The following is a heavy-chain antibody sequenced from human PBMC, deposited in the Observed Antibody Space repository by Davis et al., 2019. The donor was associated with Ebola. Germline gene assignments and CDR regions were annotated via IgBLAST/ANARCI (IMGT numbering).Heavy chain of an antibody. CDR2: INPSGGST. V-gene: IGHV1-46*03. Sequence: AASVKVSCKAPGYTFTSYYMHWVRQAPGQGLEWMGIINPSGGSTSYAQKFQGRVTMTRDTSTSTVYMELSSLRSEDTAVYYCARDLRPYDFWSGYNYWGQGTLVTVSS. D-gene: IGHD3-3*01. J-gene: IGHJ4*02. CDR1: GYTFTSYY. CDR3: ARDLRPYDFWSGYNY.